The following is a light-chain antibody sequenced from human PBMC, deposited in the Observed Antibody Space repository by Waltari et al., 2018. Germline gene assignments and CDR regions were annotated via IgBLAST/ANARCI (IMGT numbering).Light chain of an antibody. Sequence: QSALTQPASVSGSPGQSITISCSGIHSAVAASDPVFWYQHHPGEAPQVIIYDVTNRPSGVSDRFSASKSANRAFLTISGLQPDDEGDYYCSSQTLDGVVLFGGGTKLTVL. V-gene: IGLV2-14*03. J-gene: IGLJ2*01. CDR2: DVT. CDR1: HSAVAASDP. CDR3: SSQTLDGVVL.